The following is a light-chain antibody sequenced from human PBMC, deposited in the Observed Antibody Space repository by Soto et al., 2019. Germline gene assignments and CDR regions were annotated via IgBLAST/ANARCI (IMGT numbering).Light chain of an antibody. CDR3: QQYRDSLGT. CDR2: GAS. J-gene: IGKJ1*01. V-gene: IGKV3-20*01. CDR1: QSVISTY. Sequence: EIVLTQSPGTLSLSPGERATLSCRASQSVISTYLAWYQQKPGQAPRLLIYGASSRATGIPDRFSGSGSGTDFTLTICRLEPEDFAVYYCQQYRDSLGTFGQGTKVDIK.